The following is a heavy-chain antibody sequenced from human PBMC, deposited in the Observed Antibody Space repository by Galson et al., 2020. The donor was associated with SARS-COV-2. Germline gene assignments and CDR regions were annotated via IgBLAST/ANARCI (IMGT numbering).Heavy chain of an antibody. V-gene: IGHV3-66*01. J-gene: IGHJ4*02. CDR3: ARVKYDVLTGTRRYYFDY. D-gene: IGHD3-9*01. CDR1: GFTVSNNY. CDR2: IYSGGST. Sequence: GESLKLSCAASGFTVSNNYISWVRQAPGKGLEWVSVIYSGGSTSYADSVKGRFTISRDNSKNTVYLQMNSLRAEDTAVYYCARVKYDVLTGTRRYYFDYWGQGTLVTVSS.